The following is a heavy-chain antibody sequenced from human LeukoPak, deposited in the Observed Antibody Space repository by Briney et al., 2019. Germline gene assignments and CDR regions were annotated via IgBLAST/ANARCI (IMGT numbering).Heavy chain of an antibody. CDR2: IYYSRST. Sequence: PSETLSLTCTVSGGSISSSSYYWGWIRQPPGKGLEWIGSIYYSRSTYYNPSLKSRVTISVDTSKNQFSLNLSSVTAADTAVYYCARLYYDSSGYYQICYFDYWGQGPLVTVST. V-gene: IGHV4-39*01. J-gene: IGHJ4*02. D-gene: IGHD3-22*01. CDR3: ARLYYDSSGYYQICYFDY. CDR1: GGSISSSSYY.